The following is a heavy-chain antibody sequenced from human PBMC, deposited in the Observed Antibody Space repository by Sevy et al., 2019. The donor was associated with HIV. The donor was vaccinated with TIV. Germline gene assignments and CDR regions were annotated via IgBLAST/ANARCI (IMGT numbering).Heavy chain of an antibody. CDR2: VNLDGSGK. Sequence: GGSLRLSCAASGFSFSSYWMTWFRQAPGKELEWVANVNLDGSGKYYLDSVKGRFTISRDNARNSLSLQMNGLRAEDTAVYYCARSVDYWGQGTLVTVSS. CDR1: GFSFSSYW. V-gene: IGHV3-7*01. CDR3: ARSVDY. J-gene: IGHJ4*02.